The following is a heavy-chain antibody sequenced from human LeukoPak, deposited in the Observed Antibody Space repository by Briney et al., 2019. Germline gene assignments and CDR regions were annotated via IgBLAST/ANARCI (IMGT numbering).Heavy chain of an antibody. J-gene: IGHJ6*03. CDR1: GGSISSGSYY. Sequence: SETLSLTCTVSGGSISSGSYYWRWIRQPAGKGLEWIGRIYTSGSTNYNPSLKSRVTISVDTAKNRFSLKLSSVTAADTAVYYCARVDVTPGALRYYYMDVWGKGTTVTVSS. V-gene: IGHV4-61*02. D-gene: IGHD1-14*01. CDR3: ARVDVTPGALRYYYMDV. CDR2: IYTSGST.